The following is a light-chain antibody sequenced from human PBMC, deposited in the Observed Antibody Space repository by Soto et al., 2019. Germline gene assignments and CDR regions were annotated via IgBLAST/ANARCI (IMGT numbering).Light chain of an antibody. CDR3: HQHAASPWT. J-gene: IGKJ1*01. CDR2: DPS. CDR1: KSVGNNY. V-gene: IGKV3-20*01. Sequence: EIVLTQSPGTLSLSPGEGATLSCRASKSVGNNYLAWFQQKPGQAPRLLVYDPSTRATGIPDRFSGSGSGTDFTRTISGLEPEDFAVYYCHQHAASPWTFGQGTKVEIK.